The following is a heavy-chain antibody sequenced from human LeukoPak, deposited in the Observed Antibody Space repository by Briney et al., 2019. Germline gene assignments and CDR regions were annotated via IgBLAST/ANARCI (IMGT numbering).Heavy chain of an antibody. J-gene: IGHJ4*02. V-gene: IGHV3-23*01. CDR1: GFTFSSYS. CDR2: ISGSGGTT. CDR3: AKPYCSGGSCYSEAYYFDY. Sequence: PGGSLRLSCAASGFTFSSYSMNWVRQAPGKGLEWVSVISGSGGTTYYADSVKGRFTISRDNSKNTLYLQMNSLRAEDTAVYYCAKPYCSGGSCYSEAYYFDYWGQGTLVTVSS. D-gene: IGHD2-15*01.